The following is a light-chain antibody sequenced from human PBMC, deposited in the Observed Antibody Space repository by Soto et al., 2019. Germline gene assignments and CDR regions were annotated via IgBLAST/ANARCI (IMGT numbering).Light chain of an antibody. CDR2: DVT. V-gene: IGLV2-11*01. CDR3: AAWDDNLNGPL. Sequence: ALTQPRSVSGSPGQSVTISCTGTSSDVGAYKYVSWYQHYPGEAPKVMIYDVTQRPSGVPDRFSGTKSGNTASLTISGLQAEDEADYLCAAWDDNLNGPLFGTGTKVTVL. J-gene: IGLJ1*01. CDR1: SSDVGAYKY.